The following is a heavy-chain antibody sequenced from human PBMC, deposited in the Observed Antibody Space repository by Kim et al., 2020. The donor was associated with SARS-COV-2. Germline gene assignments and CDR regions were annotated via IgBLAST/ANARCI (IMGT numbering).Heavy chain of an antibody. CDR2: ISTSSTYI. CDR1: GFTFSTYS. Sequence: GGSLRLSCAASGFTFSTYSMTWVRQAPGKGLEWVSSISTSSTYIYYADSVKGRFTISRDNAKNSLYLQMNSLRAEDTAVYYCARIIAAVAGLDYCGQGTL. J-gene: IGHJ4*02. V-gene: IGHV3-21*01. CDR3: ARIIAAVAGLDY. D-gene: IGHD2-15*01.